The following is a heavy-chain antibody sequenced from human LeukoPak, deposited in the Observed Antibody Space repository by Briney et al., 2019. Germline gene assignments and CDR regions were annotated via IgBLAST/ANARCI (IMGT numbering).Heavy chain of an antibody. J-gene: IGHJ6*03. Sequence: EASVKVSCKASGYTFTGYYMHWVRQAPGQGLEWMGWINPNSGGTNYAQKFQGRVTMTRDTSISTAYMELSRLRSDDTAVYYCARSLLPPNYYYYYYMDVWGKGTTVTVSS. V-gene: IGHV1-2*02. CDR3: ARSLLPPNYYYYYYMDV. CDR1: GYTFTGYY. CDR2: INPNSGGT.